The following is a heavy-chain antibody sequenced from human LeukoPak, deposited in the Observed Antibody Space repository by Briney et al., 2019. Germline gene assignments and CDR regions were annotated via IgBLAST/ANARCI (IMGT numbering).Heavy chain of an antibody. V-gene: IGHV5-51*01. CDR2: IDPDESDT. CDR1: GCIFTTYW. CDR3: ARLPTVTSNRIHDGMDV. J-gene: IGHJ6*02. Sequence: GGALKSSCKGSGCIFTTYWSGWVRQMPGKGLEGRGIIDPDESDTRYSASCEGQGTISADKTSRTAYLQWTSLKASDTAMYYCARLPTVTSNRIHDGMDVWGHGTTVTVSS. D-gene: IGHD4-17*01.